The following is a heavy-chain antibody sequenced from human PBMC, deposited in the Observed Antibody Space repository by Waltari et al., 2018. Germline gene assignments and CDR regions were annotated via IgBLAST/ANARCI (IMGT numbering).Heavy chain of an antibody. Sequence: QVQLVQSGAEVKKPGSSVKVSCKASGGTFSTYTNSWVRQAPGQGLEWMGWIVPILGPANYAQKFQGRLTITADKPTSTAYMELSSLRSEDTAVYYCAFAGVTTYSGSLDSWGQGTLVTVSS. D-gene: IGHD1-26*01. CDR2: IVPILGPA. V-gene: IGHV1-69*08. CDR1: GGTFSTYT. J-gene: IGHJ4*02. CDR3: AFAGVTTYSGSLDS.